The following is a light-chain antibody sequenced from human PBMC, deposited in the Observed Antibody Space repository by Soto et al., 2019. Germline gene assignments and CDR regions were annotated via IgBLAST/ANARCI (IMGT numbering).Light chain of an antibody. J-gene: IGKJ5*01. Sequence: DIVMTQSPDSLAVSLGERATINCKSSQSVLYSSNNKNYLAWYQQKLGQPPKLLIYWASTRESGVPDRFSGSGSGTDFTLTISSLQAEDVAVYYCKQYYSTPSIPFGQGTRLEIQ. V-gene: IGKV4-1*01. CDR1: QSVLYSSNNKNY. CDR2: WAS. CDR3: KQYYSTPSIP.